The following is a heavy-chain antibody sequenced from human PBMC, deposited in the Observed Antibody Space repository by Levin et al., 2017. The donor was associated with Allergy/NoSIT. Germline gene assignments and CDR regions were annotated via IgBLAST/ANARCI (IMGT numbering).Heavy chain of an antibody. J-gene: IGHJ4*02. Sequence: GGSLRLSCAASGFSFDDYAMHWVRQAPGKGLEWVSLISWDGGSTYYADSVKGRFTISRDNSKNSLYLQMNSLRAEDTALYYCAKSPTTYAEYGYFDYWGQGTLVTVSS. CDR1: GFSFDDYA. CDR2: ISWDGGST. CDR3: AKSPTTYAEYGYFDY. D-gene: IGHD4-17*01. V-gene: IGHV3-43D*04.